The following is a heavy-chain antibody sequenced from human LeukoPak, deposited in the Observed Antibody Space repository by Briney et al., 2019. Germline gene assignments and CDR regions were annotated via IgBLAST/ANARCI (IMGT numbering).Heavy chain of an antibody. CDR1: GFTFSRYS. CDR2: ISSSSSYT. CDR3: ARGRPVLQLLWGAFDI. J-gene: IGHJ3*02. D-gene: IGHD1-7*01. Sequence: GGSLRLSCAASGFTFSRYSMNWVRQAPGKGLEWVSCISSSSSYTYYVDSVKGRFTISRDNAKNSLYLQMNSLRAEDTAVYYCARGRPVLQLLWGAFDIWGQGTMVTVYS. V-gene: IGHV3-21*01.